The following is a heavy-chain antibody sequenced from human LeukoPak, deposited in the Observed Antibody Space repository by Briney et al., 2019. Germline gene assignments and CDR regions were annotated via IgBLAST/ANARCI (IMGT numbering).Heavy chain of an antibody. CDR3: ARSEDYYDSSGYVFDY. CDR2: IYTSGGT. J-gene: IGHJ4*02. CDR1: GGSISSYY. V-gene: IGHV4-4*07. Sequence: SETLSLTCTVSGGSISSYYWSWIRQPAGKGLEWIGRIYTSGGTNYNPSLKSRVTMSVDTSKNQFSLKLSSVTAADTAVYYCARSEDYYDSSGYVFDYWGQGTLVTVSS. D-gene: IGHD3-22*01.